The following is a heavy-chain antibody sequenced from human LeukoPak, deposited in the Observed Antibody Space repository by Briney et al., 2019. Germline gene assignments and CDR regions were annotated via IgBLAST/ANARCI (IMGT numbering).Heavy chain of an antibody. V-gene: IGHV4-38-2*02. CDR3: ARMGTTGTIEPSY. J-gene: IGHJ4*02. Sequence: SETLSLTCTVSGYSISSGYYWGWIRQPPGKGLEWIGSIYHSGSTYYNPSLKSRVTISVDTSKNQFSLKLSSVTAADTAVYYCARMGTTGTIEPSYWGQGTLVTVSS. D-gene: IGHD1-1*01. CDR1: GYSISSGYY. CDR2: IYHSGST.